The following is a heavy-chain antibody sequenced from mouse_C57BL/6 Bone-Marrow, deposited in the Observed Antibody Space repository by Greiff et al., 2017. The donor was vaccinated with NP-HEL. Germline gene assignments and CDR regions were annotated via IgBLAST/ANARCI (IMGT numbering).Heavy chain of an antibody. V-gene: IGHV1-54*01. CDR2: INPGSGGT. Sequence: VQLQQSGAELVRPGTSVKVSCKASGYAFTNYLIEWVKQRPGQGLEWIGVINPGSGGTNYNEKFKGKATLTADKSSSTAYMQLSSLTSEHSAVYFCARQIYYDYPAWFAYWGQGTLVTVSA. D-gene: IGHD2-4*01. J-gene: IGHJ3*01. CDR3: ARQIYYDYPAWFAY. CDR1: GYAFTNYL.